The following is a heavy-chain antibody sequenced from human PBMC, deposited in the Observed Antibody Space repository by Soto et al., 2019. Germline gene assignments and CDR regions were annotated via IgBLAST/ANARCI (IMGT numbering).Heavy chain of an antibody. CDR3: ARTGSWPSPGPMDV. CDR1: GFSLSTSGMC. V-gene: IGHV2-70*01. D-gene: IGHD6-13*01. J-gene: IGHJ6*02. Sequence: SGPTLENPTQTLTLTCTFSGFSLSTSGMCVSWIRQPPGKALEWLSXIDWXDDXYYSTSLKTRLTISKDTSKNQVVLTMTNMVPVDTATYYCARTGSWPSPGPMDVWGQGTTVPVSS. CDR2: IDWXDDX.